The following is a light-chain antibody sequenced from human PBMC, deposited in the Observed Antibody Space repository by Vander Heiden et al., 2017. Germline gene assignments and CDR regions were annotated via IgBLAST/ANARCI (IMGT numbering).Light chain of an antibody. Sequence: IQLTHSPSSLSASVGDRVTITCQASQDISNYLNWYQQKPGKAPKLLIYDASNLETGVPSRFSGSGSGTDFTFTISSLQPEDIATYYCQQYDNLPHTFGQGTRLEIK. CDR3: QQYDNLPHT. J-gene: IGKJ5*01. V-gene: IGKV1-33*01. CDR2: DAS. CDR1: QDISNY.